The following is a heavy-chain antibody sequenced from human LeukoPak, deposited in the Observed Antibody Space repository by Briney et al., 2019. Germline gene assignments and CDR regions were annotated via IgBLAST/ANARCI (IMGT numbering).Heavy chain of an antibody. D-gene: IGHD2-2*01. CDR1: GFTFSSYW. Sequence: GGSLRLSCAASGFTFSSYWMSWVRQAPGKGLEWVANIKQDGSEKYYVDSVKGRFTISRDNAKNSLYLQMNSLRAEDTAVYYCAGIEYHPARGFDPWGQGTLVTVSS. CDR2: IKQDGSEK. CDR3: AGIEYHPARGFDP. V-gene: IGHV3-7*01. J-gene: IGHJ5*02.